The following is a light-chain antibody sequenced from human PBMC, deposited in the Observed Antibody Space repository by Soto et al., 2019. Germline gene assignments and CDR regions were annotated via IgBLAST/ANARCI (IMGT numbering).Light chain of an antibody. V-gene: IGLV2-14*03. CDR2: DVS. Sequence: QSVLTQPASVSGSPGQSIAISCTGTSSDVGAYNYVSWYQQHPGKAPKLMIYDVSNRPSGVSNRFSGSKSGNTASLTISGLQAEDEADYYCNSYTTSSTYVFGTGTKVTGL. J-gene: IGLJ1*01. CDR1: SSDVGAYNY. CDR3: NSYTTSSTYV.